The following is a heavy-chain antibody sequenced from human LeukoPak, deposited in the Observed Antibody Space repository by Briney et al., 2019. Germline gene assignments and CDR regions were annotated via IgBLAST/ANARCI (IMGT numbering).Heavy chain of an antibody. V-gene: IGHV3-30*02. D-gene: IGHD4-17*01. CDR1: GFTFSSYG. J-gene: IGHJ4*02. CDR2: IRYDGRNK. Sequence: GGSLRLSCAASGFTFSSYGMNWVRQAPGKGLEWVAFIRYDGRNKYYADSVEGRFTISRDNSKNTLYLQMNSLRAEDTAFYYCARDVDYDDEGGFDYWGQGTLVTVSS. CDR3: ARDVDYDDEGGFDY.